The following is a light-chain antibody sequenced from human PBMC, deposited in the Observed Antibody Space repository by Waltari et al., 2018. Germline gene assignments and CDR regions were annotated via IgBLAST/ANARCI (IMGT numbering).Light chain of an antibody. CDR1: RSMSSW. V-gene: IGKV1-5*03. CDR2: KAS. J-gene: IGKJ1*01. Sequence: DIQMTQSPSTVSASVGDRVTITCRASRSMSSWLAWYQQKPGKAPKLLIHKASTLESGVRSRFSGSGSGTEFTLTISSLQPDDFATYYCQQYRTFGQGTKVEIK. CDR3: QQYRT.